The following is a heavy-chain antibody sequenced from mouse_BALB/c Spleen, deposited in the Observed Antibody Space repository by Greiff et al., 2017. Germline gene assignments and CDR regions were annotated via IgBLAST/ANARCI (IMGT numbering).Heavy chain of an antibody. V-gene: IGHV2-9*02. CDR2: IWAGGST. CDR1: GFSLTSYG. D-gene: IGHD4-1*01. J-gene: IGHJ1*01. CDR3: ARENWDADWYFDV. Sequence: QVQLQQSGPGLVAPSQSLSITCTVSGFSLTSYGVHWVRQPPGKGLEWLGVIWAGGSTNYNSALMSRLSISKDNSKSQVFLKMNSLQTDDTAMYYCARENWDADWYFDVWGAGTTVTVSS.